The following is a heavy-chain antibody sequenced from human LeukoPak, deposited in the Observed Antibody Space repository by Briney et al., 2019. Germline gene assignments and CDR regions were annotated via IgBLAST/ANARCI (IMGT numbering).Heavy chain of an antibody. CDR3: VRSGYDYDWFDP. Sequence: ASVKVSFKAPGGTFTDYSISWVRQAPGQGLEWMGRILPLVGRLHYAQKFQGRFTLTADKSTTTVYMELSSLRSEDTAVYYCVRSGYDYDWFDPWGQGTLVTVSS. D-gene: IGHD5-12*01. CDR2: ILPLVGRL. V-gene: IGHV1-69*02. J-gene: IGHJ5*02. CDR1: GGTFTDYS.